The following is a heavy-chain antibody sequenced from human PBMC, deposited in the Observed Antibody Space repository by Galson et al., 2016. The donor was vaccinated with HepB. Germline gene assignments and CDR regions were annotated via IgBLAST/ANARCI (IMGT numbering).Heavy chain of an antibody. CDR1: GGSISSSDW. CDR2: IFHSGST. Sequence: SETLYLTCAVSGGSISSSDWWSWVRQPPGKGLEWIGEIFHSGSTNYNPFLKSRVTISVDKSKNQFSLKLSSVTAADTAVYYCAKEGEWDLLNSFDSCGQGTLVTVSS. J-gene: IGHJ4*02. D-gene: IGHD1-26*01. V-gene: IGHV4-4*02. CDR3: AKEGEWDLLNSFDS.